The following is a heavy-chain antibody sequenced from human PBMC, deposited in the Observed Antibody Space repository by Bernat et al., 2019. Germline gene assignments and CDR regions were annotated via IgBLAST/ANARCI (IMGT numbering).Heavy chain of an antibody. CDR2: IYYSGST. CDR3: ARHRAGVRYYFDY. D-gene: IGHD2-21*01. CDR1: GGSISSSSYY. Sequence: QLQLQESGPGLVKPSETLSLTCTVSGGSISSSSYYWGWIRQPPGKGLEWIGSIYYSGSTYYNPSLKSRVTISVDTSKNQFSLKLSSVTAADTAVYYCARHRAGVRYYFDYWGQRTLVTVSS. V-gene: IGHV4-39*01. J-gene: IGHJ4*02.